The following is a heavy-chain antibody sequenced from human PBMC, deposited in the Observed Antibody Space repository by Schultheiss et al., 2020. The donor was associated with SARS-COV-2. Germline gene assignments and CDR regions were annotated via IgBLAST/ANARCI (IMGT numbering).Heavy chain of an antibody. CDR3: AREKRYCSGGSCSDYYYYYGMDV. Sequence: SVKVSCKASGYTFTGYYMHWVRQAPGQGLEWMGWINPIFGTANYAQKFQGRVTITADKSTSTAYMELSSLRSEDTAVYYCAREKRYCSGGSCSDYYYYYGMDVWGQGTTVTVSS. J-gene: IGHJ6*02. CDR2: INPIFGTA. D-gene: IGHD2-15*01. V-gene: IGHV1-69*06. CDR1: GYTFTGYY.